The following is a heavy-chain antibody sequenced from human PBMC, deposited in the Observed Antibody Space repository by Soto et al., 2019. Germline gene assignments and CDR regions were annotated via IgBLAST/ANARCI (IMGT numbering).Heavy chain of an antibody. CDR1: GITFSSYA. CDR2: IRGSGGTI. CDR3: SKLGIGSSWASMDV. V-gene: IGHV3-23*01. D-gene: IGHD6-13*01. J-gene: IGHJ6*02. Sequence: GGSLRLSCAASGITFSSYAMSRVRQTPGKRLESLSIIRGSGGTIYYADYVKGRFTISRDNSKNTLYLQMNRLRAEDTTVYYCSKLGIGSSWASMDVWAQGTTVTVSS.